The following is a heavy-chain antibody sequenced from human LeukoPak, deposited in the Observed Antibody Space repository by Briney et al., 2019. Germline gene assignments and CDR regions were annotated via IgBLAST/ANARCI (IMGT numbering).Heavy chain of an antibody. V-gene: IGHV4-59*01. CDR2: IYYTGST. CDR1: GGSISSYY. J-gene: IGHJ4*02. Sequence: KPSETLSLTCTVSGGSISSYYWSWIRQPPGKGLECIGYIYYTGSTNYNPSLTSRVTISVDTSKNQYSLKLSSATAADTAVYYCARDPPGSGSYYDYWGQGTLVTVSS. CDR3: ARDPPGSGSYYDY. D-gene: IGHD3-10*01.